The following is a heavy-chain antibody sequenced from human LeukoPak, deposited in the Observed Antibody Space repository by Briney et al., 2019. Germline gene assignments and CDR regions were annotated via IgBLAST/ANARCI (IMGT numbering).Heavy chain of an antibody. CDR1: GFTFSAFG. CDR2: ISSSSSTI. V-gene: IGHV3-48*01. J-gene: IGHJ4*02. D-gene: IGHD6-19*01. CDR3: ARVPVYSSGKAFDY. Sequence: GGSLRLSCAASGFTFSAFGMTWVRQAPGKGLEWVSYISSSSSTIYYADSVKGQFTISRDNAKNSLYLQMNSLRAEDTAVYYCARVPVYSSGKAFDYWGQGTLVTVSS.